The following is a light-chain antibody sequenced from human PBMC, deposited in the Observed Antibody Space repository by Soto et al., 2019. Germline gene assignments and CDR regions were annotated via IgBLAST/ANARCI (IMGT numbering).Light chain of an antibody. CDR3: SSYTSSNTLI. J-gene: IGLJ2*01. V-gene: IGLV2-18*02. CDR2: EVR. Sequence: QSALTQPPSVSGSPGQSVTISCTGXSXDIGAYNRVSWYQQPPGTAPKLMIYEVRDRTSGVPDRFSGSKSGNTASLTISGLQAEDEADYYCSSYTSSNTLIFGGGTKLTVL. CDR1: SXDIGAYNR.